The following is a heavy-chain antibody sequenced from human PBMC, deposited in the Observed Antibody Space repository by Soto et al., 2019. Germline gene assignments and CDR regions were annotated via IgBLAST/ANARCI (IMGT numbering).Heavy chain of an antibody. D-gene: IGHD1-26*01. V-gene: IGHV4-30-2*01. Sequence: PSVTCASSGGSISSGCYSLSLFRQPPGKGLEWIGYIYHSGITYYNPSLKSRVTISVDRSKNQFSLKLSSVTAADTAVYYCATGTLGGAFDIWGQGTMVTVSS. CDR3: ATGTLGGAFDI. CDR2: IYHSGIT. J-gene: IGHJ3*02. CDR1: GGSISSGCYS.